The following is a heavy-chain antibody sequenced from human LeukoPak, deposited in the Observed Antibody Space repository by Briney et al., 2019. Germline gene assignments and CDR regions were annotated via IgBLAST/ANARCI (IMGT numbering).Heavy chain of an antibody. Sequence: GGSLRLSCAGSGFTFSTYNMSWVRQAPGKGLEWVSAISGSGGNTYYADSVKGRFTISRDNSKNTLYLQMDSLRADDTAEYYCAKAAFSRTSYFDYWGQGTLVTASS. CDR3: AKAAFSRTSYFDY. CDR1: GFTFSTYN. CDR2: ISGSGGNT. D-gene: IGHD3-3*02. V-gene: IGHV3-23*01. J-gene: IGHJ4*02.